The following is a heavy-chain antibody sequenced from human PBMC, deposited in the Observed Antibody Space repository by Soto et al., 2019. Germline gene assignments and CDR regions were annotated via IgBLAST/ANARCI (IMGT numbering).Heavy chain of an antibody. CDR2: IWYDGSNK. V-gene: IGHV3-33*01. Sequence: QVQLVESGGGVVQPGRSLRLSCAASGFTFSSYGMHWVRQAPGKGLEWVAVIWYDGSNKYYADSVKGRFTISRDNSKNALYLQMNGLRAEDTAVYYCARDPSPYDTKSSCFDYWGQGTLVTVSS. J-gene: IGHJ4*02. CDR3: ARDPSPYDTKSSCFDY. D-gene: IGHD3-9*01. CDR1: GFTFSSYG.